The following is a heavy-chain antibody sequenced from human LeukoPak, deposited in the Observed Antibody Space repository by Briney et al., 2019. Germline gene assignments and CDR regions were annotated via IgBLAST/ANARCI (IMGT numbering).Heavy chain of an antibody. CDR3: TRDTGTTGEVKFDP. D-gene: IGHD4-17*01. J-gene: IGHJ5*02. CDR1: GGSISSYY. CDR2: IYTSGST. V-gene: IGHV4-4*07. Sequence: PSETLSLTCTVSGGSISSYYWSWIRQPAGKGLEWIGRIYTSGSTTYNPSLKSRVTMSVDTSKSQFSLNLMSVTAADTAVYYCTRDTGTTGEVKFDPWGQGTLVTVSS.